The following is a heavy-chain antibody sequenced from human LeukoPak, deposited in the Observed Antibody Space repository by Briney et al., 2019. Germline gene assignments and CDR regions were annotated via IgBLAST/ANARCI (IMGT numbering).Heavy chain of an antibody. CDR2: INHSGST. V-gene: IGHV4-34*01. D-gene: IGHD1-26*01. CDR3: ARVRATGAFDI. Sequence: KASETLSLTCAVYGGSFSGYYWTWLRQPPGKGLEWIGEINHSGSTNYNPSLKSRVTISVDTSKNQFSLKLSSVTAADTAVYCCARVRATGAFDIWGQGTMVTVSS. J-gene: IGHJ3*02. CDR1: GGSFSGYY.